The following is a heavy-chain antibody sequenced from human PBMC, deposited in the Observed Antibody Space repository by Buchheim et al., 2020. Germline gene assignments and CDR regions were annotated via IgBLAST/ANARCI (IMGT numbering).Heavy chain of an antibody. D-gene: IGHD3-22*01. CDR3: AREGDDSSGYYLDY. J-gene: IGHJ4*02. Sequence: QVQLVESGGGVVQPGRSLRLSCAASGFTFSSYGMHWVRQAPGKGLEWVAVIWYDGSNKYYADSVKGRFTISRDNSMNTLYLQMNSLRAEDTAVYYCAREGDDSSGYYLDYWGQGTL. CDR2: IWYDGSNK. CDR1: GFTFSSYG. V-gene: IGHV3-33*01.